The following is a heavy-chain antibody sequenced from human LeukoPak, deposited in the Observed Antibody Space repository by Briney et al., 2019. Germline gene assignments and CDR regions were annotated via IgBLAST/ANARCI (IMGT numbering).Heavy chain of an antibody. D-gene: IGHD1-26*01. J-gene: IGHJ3*02. V-gene: IGHV4-59*01. CDR1: GGSISSYY. CDR2: IYYSGGT. CDR3: ASLSYYNRDAFDI. Sequence: PSETLSLTCTVSGGSISSYYWSWIRQPPGKGLEWIGYIYYSGGTNYNPSLKSRVTISVDTSKNQFSLKLSSVTAADTAVYYCASLSYYNRDAFDIWGQGTMVTVSS.